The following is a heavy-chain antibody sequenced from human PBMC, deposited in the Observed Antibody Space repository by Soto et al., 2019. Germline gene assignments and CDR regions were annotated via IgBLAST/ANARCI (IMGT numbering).Heavy chain of an antibody. J-gene: IGHJ6*02. CDR2: ISYDGSNK. CDR1: GFTFSTYA. D-gene: IGHD3-10*01. V-gene: IGHV3-30-3*01. Sequence: QVQLVESGGGVVQPGRSLRLSCAASGFTFSTYAMHWVRQAPGKGLEWVAVISYDGSNKYYADSVKGRFTSSRDNSKNTLYLQMNSLGAEDTAVYYCARDLYGSGARSGHYYDMDVWGPGTTVTVSS. CDR3: ARDLYGSGARSGHYYDMDV.